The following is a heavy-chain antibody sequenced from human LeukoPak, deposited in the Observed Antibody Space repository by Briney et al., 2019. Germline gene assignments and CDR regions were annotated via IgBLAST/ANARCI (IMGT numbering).Heavy chain of an antibody. V-gene: IGHV4-38-2*02. CDR2: IYHSGST. CDR1: DYSISSGYF. J-gene: IGHJ4*02. Sequence: SETLSLTCTVSDYSISSGYFWGWIRQPPGKGLDWIGNIYHSGSTHYSPSFQGQVTISADKSISTAYLQWSSLKASDTAMYYCARLVAVAGYYFDYWGQGTLVTVSS. D-gene: IGHD6-19*01. CDR3: ARLVAVAGYYFDY.